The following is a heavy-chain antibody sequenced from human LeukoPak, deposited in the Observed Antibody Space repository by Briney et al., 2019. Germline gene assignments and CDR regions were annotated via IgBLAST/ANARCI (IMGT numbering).Heavy chain of an antibody. Sequence: QPGGSLRLSCAASGFTFSSYWMHWVRQAPGKGLVWVSRINSDGSSTSYADSVKGRFTISRDNAKNTLYLQMNSLRAEDTAVYYCARETPRANYDFWSGYYTGSRGPYRWFDPWGQGTLVTVSS. D-gene: IGHD3-3*01. CDR3: ARETPRANYDFWSGYYTGSRGPYRWFDP. J-gene: IGHJ5*02. V-gene: IGHV3-74*01. CDR2: INSDGSST. CDR1: GFTFSSYW.